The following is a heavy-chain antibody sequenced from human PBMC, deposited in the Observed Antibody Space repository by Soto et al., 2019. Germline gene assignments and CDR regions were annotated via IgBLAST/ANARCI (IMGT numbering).Heavy chain of an antibody. D-gene: IGHD1-26*01. J-gene: IGHJ3*02. CDR2: ISYDDGNVR. CDR3: ARDQGGAYFPHDGFDM. V-gene: IGHV3-30-3*01. Sequence: QEQLVESGGGVVQPGRSPRLSCVASGFPFSEYAMHWVRQAPGKGLEWVAVISYDDGNVRYYADSVQGRFTGSRDNSKNTLFLQMDSLRSEDTAVYYCARDQGGAYFPHDGFDMWGQGTVVTVS. CDR1: GFPFSEYA.